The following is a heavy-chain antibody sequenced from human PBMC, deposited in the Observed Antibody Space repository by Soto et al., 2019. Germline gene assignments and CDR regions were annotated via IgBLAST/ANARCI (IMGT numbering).Heavy chain of an antibody. CDR1: GYTFTSYG. J-gene: IGHJ6*02. CDR2: ISAYNGNT. V-gene: IGHV1-18*04. CDR3: ARGTAAALDYYYYGMDV. Sequence: GASVKVSCKASGYTFTSYGISWVRQAPGQGLEWMGWISAYNGNTNYAQKLQGRVTMTTDTSTSTAYMELRSLRSDDTAVYYCARGTAAALDYYYYGMDVWGQGTTVTVSS. D-gene: IGHD6-13*01.